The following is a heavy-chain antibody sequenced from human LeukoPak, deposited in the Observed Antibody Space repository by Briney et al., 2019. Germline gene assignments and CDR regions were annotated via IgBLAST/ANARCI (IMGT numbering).Heavy chain of an antibody. CDR1: GYSFTSSW. CDR3: AKLMGVTAMDV. D-gene: IGHD2-21*02. J-gene: IGHJ6*02. CDR2: LYPGGSDI. Sequence: GESLKISCKGSGYSFTSSWIGWVRQMPGQGLEWMGILYPGGSDIRYSTSFQGRVTISVDKTITTAYLQWRSLKASDSATYYCAKLMGVTAMDVWGQGTTVIVSS. V-gene: IGHV5-51*01.